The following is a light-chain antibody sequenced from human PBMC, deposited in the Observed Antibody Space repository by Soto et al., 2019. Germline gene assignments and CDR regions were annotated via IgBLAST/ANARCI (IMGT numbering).Light chain of an antibody. CDR1: QSVSNDF. V-gene: IGKV3-20*01. Sequence: EIVLTQSPGILSLSPGERATLSCRASQSVSNDFLAWYQQKPGQAPRLLIYGASTRATDVPDRFSGSGSGADFTLSISRLEPEDFATYFCQQAFSAEWTFGQGTKV. J-gene: IGKJ1*01. CDR3: QQAFSAEWT. CDR2: GAS.